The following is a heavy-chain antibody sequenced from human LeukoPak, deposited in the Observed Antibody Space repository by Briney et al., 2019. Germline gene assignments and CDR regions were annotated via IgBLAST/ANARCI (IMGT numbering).Heavy chain of an antibody. CDR1: GFTFSTYE. D-gene: IGHD2-21*01. CDR3: ARERPNCGGDCSDY. J-gene: IGHJ4*02. V-gene: IGHV3-48*03. Sequence: GGSLRLSCAASGFTFSTYEMNWVRQAPGKGLEWVSYIDRSGGTLYYADSVKGRFAISRDNAKNSLYLQMNSLRAEDTAVYYCARERPNCGGDCSDYWGQGTLVAVSS. CDR2: IDRSGGTL.